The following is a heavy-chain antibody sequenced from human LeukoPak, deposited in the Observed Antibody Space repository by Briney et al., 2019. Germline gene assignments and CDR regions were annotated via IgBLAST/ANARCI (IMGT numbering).Heavy chain of an antibody. D-gene: IGHD1-26*01. J-gene: IGHJ4*02. CDR1: GGSITSSSYY. CDR2: IYYSGNT. V-gene: IGHV4-39*01. Sequence: TSETLSLTCTVSGGSITSSSYYWGWIRQPPGKGLEWIGSIYYSGNTYYNPSLKSRVTISVDTSKNQFFLKLSSVTAADTAVYYCARIVSRYSGTYYNFDSWGQGTLVTVSS. CDR3: ARIVSRYSGTYYNFDS.